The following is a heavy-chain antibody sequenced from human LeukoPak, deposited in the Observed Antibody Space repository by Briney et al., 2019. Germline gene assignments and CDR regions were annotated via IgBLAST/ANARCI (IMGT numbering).Heavy chain of an antibody. CDR2: IYYSGST. D-gene: IGHD6-6*01. CDR3: ASQYSSSSGRDY. V-gene: IGHV4-59*08. CDR1: GGSISTYH. J-gene: IGHJ4*02. Sequence: SETLSLTCSVSGGSISTYHWSWIRQPPGKGLEWIGYIYYSGSTNYNPSLKSRVTISVDTSKNQFSLKLSSVTAADTAVYYCASQYSSSSGRDYWGQGTLVTVSS.